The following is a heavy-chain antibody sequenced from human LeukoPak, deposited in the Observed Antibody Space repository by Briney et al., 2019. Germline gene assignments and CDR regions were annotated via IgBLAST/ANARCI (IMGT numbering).Heavy chain of an antibody. CDR3: ARELYAAGYFDY. V-gene: IGHV4-59*01. CDR1: GGSISSDY. CDR2: IDYSGST. J-gene: IGHJ4*02. Sequence: SETLSLTCTVSGGSISSDYWSWSRQPAGQGLEWIGYIDYSGSTNYNPSLKSRVTISVDTSKNQFSLNLSSVTAADTAVYYCARELYAAGYFDYWGQGTLVTVSS. D-gene: IGHD2-2*01.